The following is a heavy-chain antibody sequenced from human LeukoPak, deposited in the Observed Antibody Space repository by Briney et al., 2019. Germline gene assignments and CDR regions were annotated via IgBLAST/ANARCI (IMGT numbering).Heavy chain of an antibody. J-gene: IGHJ4*02. V-gene: IGHV1-69*05. Sequence: SVKVSCKXSGGTFSSYAISWVRQAPGQGLEWMGGIIPIFGTANYAQKFQGRVTITTDESTSTAYMELSSLRSEDTAVYYCAVPKGGSSWYAQIDYGGQGTRVTVPS. CDR3: AVPKGGSSWYAQIDY. CDR1: GGTFSSYA. D-gene: IGHD6-13*01. CDR2: IIPIFGTA.